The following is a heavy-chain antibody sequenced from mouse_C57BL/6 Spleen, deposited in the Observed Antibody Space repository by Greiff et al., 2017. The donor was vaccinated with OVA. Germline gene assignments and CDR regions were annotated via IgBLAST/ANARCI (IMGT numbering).Heavy chain of an antibody. Sequence: EVKLVESGGGLVQPKGSLKLSCAASGFSFNTYAMNWVRQAPGKGLEWVARIRSKSNNYATYSADSVKDRFTISRDDSESMLYLQMNNLKTEDTSMYYCVRRGAMDYWGQGTSVTVSS. J-gene: IGHJ4*01. CDR3: VRRGAMDY. V-gene: IGHV10-1*01. CDR2: IRSKSNNYAT. CDR1: GFSFNTYA.